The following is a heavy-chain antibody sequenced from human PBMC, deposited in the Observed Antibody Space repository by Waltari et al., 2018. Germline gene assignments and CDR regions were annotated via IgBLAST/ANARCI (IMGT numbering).Heavy chain of an antibody. CDR3: ARDPGAYYYDSSGYFFDY. CDR1: ETTFSSYA. J-gene: IGHJ4*02. D-gene: IGHD3-22*01. V-gene: IGHV1-69*12. CDR2: IIPIFGTA. Sequence: QVQLVQSGAGVKKPGSSVKVSCKASETTFSSYAISWVRRATGQGLEWMGGIIPIFGTANYAQKFQGRVTITADESTSTAYMELSSLRSEDTAVYYCARDPGAYYYDSSGYFFDYWGQGTLVTVSS.